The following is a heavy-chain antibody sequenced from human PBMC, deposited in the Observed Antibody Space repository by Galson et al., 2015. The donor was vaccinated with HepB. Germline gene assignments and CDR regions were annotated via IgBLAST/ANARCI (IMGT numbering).Heavy chain of an antibody. CDR3: SRDKLNYDFWSGYPYFDH. V-gene: IGHV1-2*02. J-gene: IGHJ4*02. Sequence: SVKVSCKASRYTFTGSYIHWVRQAPGQGLEWMGWINPYNGDTNFAQKFQGRVTLTRDTSISAAYMELSRLRSDDTAVYYCSRDKLNYDFWSGYPYFDHWGQGTLVTVSS. CDR1: RYTFTGSY. D-gene: IGHD3-3*01. CDR2: INPYNGDT.